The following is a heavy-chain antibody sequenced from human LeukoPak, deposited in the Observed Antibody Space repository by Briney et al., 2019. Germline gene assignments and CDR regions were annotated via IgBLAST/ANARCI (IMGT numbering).Heavy chain of an antibody. D-gene: IGHD3-22*01. CDR3: ARDYYDSSGYYYRDY. V-gene: IGHV4-39*07. J-gene: IGHJ4*02. CDR2: IYYSGST. Sequence: PSETLSLTCTVSGGSISSSSYYWGWIRQPPGKGLEWIGSIYYSGSTYYNPSLKSRVTISVDTSKNQFSLKLSSVTAADTAVYYCARDYYDSSGYYYRDYWGQGTLVTVSS. CDR1: GGSISSSSYY.